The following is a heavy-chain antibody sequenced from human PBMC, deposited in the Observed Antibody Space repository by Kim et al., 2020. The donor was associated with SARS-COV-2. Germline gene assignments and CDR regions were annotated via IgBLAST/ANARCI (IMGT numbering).Heavy chain of an antibody. Sequence: GESLKISCKGSGYSFTSYWIGWVRQMPGKGLEWMGIIYPGDSDTRYSPSFQGQVTISADKSISTAYLQWSSLKASDTAMYYCARARGSDWGSHYYYGMDVWGQGTTVTVSS. CDR3: ARARGSDWGSHYYYGMDV. J-gene: IGHJ6*02. D-gene: IGHD7-27*01. CDR1: GYSFTSYW. CDR2: IYPGDSDT. V-gene: IGHV5-51*01.